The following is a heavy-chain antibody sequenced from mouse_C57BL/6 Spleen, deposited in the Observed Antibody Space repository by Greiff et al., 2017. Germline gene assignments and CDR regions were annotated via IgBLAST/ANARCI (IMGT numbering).Heavy chain of an antibody. Sequence: EVKVEESGGGLVKPGGSLKLSCAASGFTFSDYGMHWVRQAPEKGLEWVAYISSGSSTIYYADTVKGRFTISRDNAKNTLFLQMTSLRSEDTAMYYCARPITTVVATDWYFDVWGTGTTVTVSS. CDR1: GFTFSDYG. V-gene: IGHV5-17*01. CDR2: ISSGSSTI. J-gene: IGHJ1*03. CDR3: ARPITTVVATDWYFDV. D-gene: IGHD1-1*01.